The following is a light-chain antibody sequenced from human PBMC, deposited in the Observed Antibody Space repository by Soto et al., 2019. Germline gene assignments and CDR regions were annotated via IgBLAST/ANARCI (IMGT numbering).Light chain of an antibody. V-gene: IGLV1-51*01. J-gene: IGLJ2*01. CDR2: DNN. CDR1: SSNIENNY. CDR3: GTWDNSLSAGV. Sequence: QSVLTQPPSVSAAPGQKVTISCSGSSSNIENNYVSWYQQLPGSAPKLLIYDNNKRPSGIPDRFSGSKSGTSATLGITGLQTGDEAEYYCGTWDNSLSAGVFGGGTKLTVL.